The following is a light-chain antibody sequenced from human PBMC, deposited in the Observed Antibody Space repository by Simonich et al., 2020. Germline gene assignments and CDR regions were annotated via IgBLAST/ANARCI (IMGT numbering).Light chain of an antibody. CDR1: SGHSSYA. V-gene: IGLV4-69*01. CDR3: QTWGTGIRV. CDR2: LNSDGSH. J-gene: IGLJ3*02. Sequence: QLVLTQSPSASASLGASVKLTCTLSSGHSSYAIAWHQQQPEKGPRYLMKLNSDGSHSKGDGIPYRFSGSSSGAERYLTICSLQSEDEADYYCQTWGTGIRVFGGGTKLTVL.